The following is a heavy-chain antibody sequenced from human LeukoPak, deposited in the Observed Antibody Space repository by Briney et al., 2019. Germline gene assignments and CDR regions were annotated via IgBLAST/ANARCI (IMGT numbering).Heavy chain of an antibody. CDR1: GFTFSTYG. J-gene: IGHJ4*02. D-gene: IGHD6-6*01. CDR2: ISYDGSNK. CDR3: ARDVEYSSSADFDY. V-gene: IGHV3-30*03. Sequence: GGSLRLSCTASGFTFSTYGMHWVRQAPDKGLEWVAVISYDGSNKYYADSVKGRFTISRDNSKNTLYLQMNSLRAEDTAVYYCARDVEYSSSADFDYWGQGTLVTVSS.